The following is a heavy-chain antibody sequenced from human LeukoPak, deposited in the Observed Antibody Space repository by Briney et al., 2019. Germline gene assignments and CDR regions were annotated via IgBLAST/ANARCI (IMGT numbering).Heavy chain of an antibody. CDR1: GGSFSGCY. D-gene: IGHD1-26*01. Sequence: PSETLSLTCAAYGGSFSGCYWSWIRQPPGKGLEWIGEINHSGSTNYNPSLKGRVTISVDTSKNQFSLKLSSVTAADTAVYHCARRTSIRVGGAFDIWGQGTMVTVSS. CDR2: INHSGST. J-gene: IGHJ3*02. CDR3: ARRTSIRVGGAFDI. V-gene: IGHV4-34*01.